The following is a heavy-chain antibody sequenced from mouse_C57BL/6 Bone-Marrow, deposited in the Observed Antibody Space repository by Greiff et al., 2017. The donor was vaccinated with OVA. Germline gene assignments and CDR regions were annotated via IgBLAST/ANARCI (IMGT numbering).Heavy chain of an antibody. CDR3: ARDAFDYDGGFAY. D-gene: IGHD2-4*01. Sequence: DVKLVESGGGLVQSGRSLRLSCATSGFTFSDFYMEWVRQAPGKGLEWIAASRNKANDYTTEYSASVKGRFIVSRDTSQSILYLQMNALRAEDTAIYYCARDAFDYDGGFAYWGQGTLVTVSA. CDR1: GFTFSDFY. J-gene: IGHJ3*01. CDR2: SRNKANDYTT. V-gene: IGHV7-1*01.